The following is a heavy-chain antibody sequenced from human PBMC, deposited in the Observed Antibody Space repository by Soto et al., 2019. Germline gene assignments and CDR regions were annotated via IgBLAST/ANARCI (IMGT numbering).Heavy chain of an antibody. CDR1: GFTFSNFA. D-gene: IGHD4-17*01. CDR2: ISSNGGST. CDR3: VTVDYGDYGQVYYGMDV. V-gene: IGHV3-64D*06. Sequence: GGSLRLSCSASGFTFSNFAMQWVRQAPGKELEYVSTISSNGGSTYYAASVKGRFTISRDNSKNTLYLQMSSLRAEDTAVYYCVTVDYGDYGQVYYGMDVGGQGTTATVFS. J-gene: IGHJ6*02.